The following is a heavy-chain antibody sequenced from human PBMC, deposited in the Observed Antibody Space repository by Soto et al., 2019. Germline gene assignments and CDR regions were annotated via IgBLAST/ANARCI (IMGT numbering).Heavy chain of an antibody. CDR1: GFTFSSYA. D-gene: IGHD2-2*02. V-gene: IGHV3-30-3*01. Sequence: QSGGSLRLSCAASGFTFSSYAMHWVRQAPGKGLEWVAVISYDGSNKYYADSVKGRFTISRDNSKNTLYLQMNSLRAEDTAVYYCAREGSRAIPLDYWGQGTLVTVSS. J-gene: IGHJ4*02. CDR2: ISYDGSNK. CDR3: AREGSRAIPLDY.